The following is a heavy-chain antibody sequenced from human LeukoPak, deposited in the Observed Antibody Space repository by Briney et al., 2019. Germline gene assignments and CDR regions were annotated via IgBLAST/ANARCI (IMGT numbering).Heavy chain of an antibody. V-gene: IGHV3-23*01. CDR2: TTGSGGTS. Sequence: GGSLRLSCAASGFTFSSYAMSWVRQAPGKVLEWVSATTGSGGTSYYADSVQGRFTVSRDNSKNTLYLQMNSLRAEDTAVYYCARDYYYGSGSYPTIWGQGTMVTVSS. J-gene: IGHJ3*02. D-gene: IGHD3-10*01. CDR3: ARDYYYGSGSYPTI. CDR1: GFTFSSYA.